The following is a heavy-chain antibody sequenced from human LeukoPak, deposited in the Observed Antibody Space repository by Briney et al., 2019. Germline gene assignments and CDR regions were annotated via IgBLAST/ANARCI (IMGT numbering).Heavy chain of an antibody. J-gene: IGHJ4*02. CDR2: ISSSSSYI. D-gene: IGHD3-10*01. CDR3: ARVEYYGSGSYYGTGKY. Sequence: GGSLRLSCAASGFTFSSYSMNWVRQVPGKGLEWVSSISSSSSYIYYADSVKGRFTISRDNAKNSLYLQMNSLRAEDTAVYYCARVEYYGSGSYYGTGKYWGQGTLVTVSS. V-gene: IGHV3-21*01. CDR1: GFTFSSYS.